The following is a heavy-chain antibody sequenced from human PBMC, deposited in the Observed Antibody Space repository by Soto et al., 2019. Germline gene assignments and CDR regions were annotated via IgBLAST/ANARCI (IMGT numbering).Heavy chain of an antibody. V-gene: IGHV4-31*03. CDR1: GGSISSGGYH. D-gene: IGHD5-18*01. J-gene: IGHJ4*02. CDR3: ARGHGQGYSYGCFAY. CDR2: IYNSGST. Sequence: QVQLQESGPGLVKPSQTLSLTCTVSGGSISSGGYHWSWIRQHPGKGLEWIGYIYNSGSTYYNPSLKSRVAISGDTSKNRFSLKLSSVTAADTAVYYCARGHGQGYSYGCFAYWGQGTPVTVSS.